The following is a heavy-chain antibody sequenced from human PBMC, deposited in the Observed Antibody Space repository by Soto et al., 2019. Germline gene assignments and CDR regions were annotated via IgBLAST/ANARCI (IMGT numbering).Heavy chain of an antibody. Sequence: QVQLQESGPGLVKPSQTLSLTCTVSGGSISSGGYYWSWIRQHPGKGLEWIGYIYYSGSTYYNPSLKSRVTISVDTAKNQFSLKLSSVTAADTAVYYCARDKVRKRGGDRDYFDYWGQGTLVTVSS. CDR2: IYYSGST. J-gene: IGHJ4*02. CDR1: GGSISSGGYY. V-gene: IGHV4-31*03. D-gene: IGHD2-21*02. CDR3: ARDKVRKRGGDRDYFDY.